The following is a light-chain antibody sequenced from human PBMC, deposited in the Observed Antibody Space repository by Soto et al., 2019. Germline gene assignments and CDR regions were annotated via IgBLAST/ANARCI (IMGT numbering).Light chain of an antibody. Sequence: EKVMTQSPATLSVSPGERATLSCRASQSVSSNLAWYQQKPGQAPRLLIYGASTRATGIPARFSGSGSGTEFTLTISSLQSEDFAVYYCQQYNNWHSFGPGTKVDIK. J-gene: IGKJ3*01. CDR3: QQYNNWHS. V-gene: IGKV3-15*01. CDR1: QSVSSN. CDR2: GAS.